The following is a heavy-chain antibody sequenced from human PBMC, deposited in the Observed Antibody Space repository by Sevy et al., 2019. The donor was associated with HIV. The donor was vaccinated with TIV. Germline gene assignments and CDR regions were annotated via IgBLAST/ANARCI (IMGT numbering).Heavy chain of an antibody. CDR1: GFTVSSNY. J-gene: IGHJ4*02. CDR2: IYSGGST. CDR3: ARSRYCGGDCYFDY. D-gene: IGHD2-21*02. Sequence: GGSLRLSCAASGFTVSSNYMSWVRQAPGKGLEWVSVIYSGGSTYYADSVKGRFTISRDNPKNTLYLQMNSLRAEDTAVYYCARSRYCGGDCYFDYWGQGPLVTVSS. V-gene: IGHV3-53*01.